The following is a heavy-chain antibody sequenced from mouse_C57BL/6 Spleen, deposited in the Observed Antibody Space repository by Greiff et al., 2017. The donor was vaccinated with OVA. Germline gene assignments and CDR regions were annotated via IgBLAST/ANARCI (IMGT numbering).Heavy chain of an antibody. Sequence: QVQLQQSGAELARPGASVKLSCKASGYTFTSYGISWVKQRTGQGLEWIGEIYPRSGNTYYNEKFKGKATLTADKSSSTAYMELRSLTSEDSAVYFCARDKVITTPVGGYFDVWGTGTTVTVSS. J-gene: IGHJ1*03. CDR3: ARDKVITTPVGGYFDV. CDR2: IYPRSGNT. V-gene: IGHV1-81*01. D-gene: IGHD1-1*01. CDR1: GYTFTSYG.